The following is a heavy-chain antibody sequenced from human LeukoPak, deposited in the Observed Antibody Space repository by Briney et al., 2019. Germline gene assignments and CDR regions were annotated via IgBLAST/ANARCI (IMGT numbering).Heavy chain of an antibody. V-gene: IGHV4-59*01. D-gene: IGHD2/OR15-2a*01. Sequence: SETLSPTCTVSGGSISSYYWSWIRQPPGKGLEWIGYIYYSGSTNYNPSLKSRVSISVDTSKNQFSLKLSSVTAADTAVYYCARDSRTVFDPWGQGTLVTVSS. J-gene: IGHJ5*02. CDR1: GGSISSYY. CDR3: ARDSRTVFDP. CDR2: IYYSGST.